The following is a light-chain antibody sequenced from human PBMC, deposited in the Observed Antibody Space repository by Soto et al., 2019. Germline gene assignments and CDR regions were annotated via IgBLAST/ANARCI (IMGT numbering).Light chain of an antibody. V-gene: IGKV1-39*01. CDR3: QQSYSTLQT. CDR1: QSISSY. CDR2: AAS. Sequence: DIQMTQSPSSLSASVGDRVTITCRASQSISSYLNWYQQKPGKAPKLLIYAASSLQSGVPSRFSGSGSGTDFTLTISSLQPEDFATYYCQQSYSTLQTFGQGTTVEIK. J-gene: IGKJ1*01.